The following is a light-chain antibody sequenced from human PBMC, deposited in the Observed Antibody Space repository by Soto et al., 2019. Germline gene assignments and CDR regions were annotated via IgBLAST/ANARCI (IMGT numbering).Light chain of an antibody. J-gene: IGLJ1*01. CDR1: SSNIGSNT. Sequence: QSVLTQPPSASGTPGQRVTISCSGSSSNIGSNTVNWYQQHPGTAPKLLIYXXXXXXXXXXXXXXXXXSGTSASLAISGPXXXXEXXXXXAAWDDSLNGSYVFGTGTKVTVL. CDR2: XXX. CDR3: AAWDDSLNGSYV. V-gene: IGLV1-44*01.